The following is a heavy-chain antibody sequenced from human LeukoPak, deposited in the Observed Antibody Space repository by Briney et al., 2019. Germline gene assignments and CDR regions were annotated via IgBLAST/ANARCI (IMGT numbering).Heavy chain of an antibody. CDR2: IRYDGSNK. CDR1: GFTFSSYG. V-gene: IGHV3-30*02. D-gene: IGHD2-2*01. J-gene: IGHJ4*02. Sequence: GGSLRLSCAASGFTFSSYGMHWVRQAPGKGLEWMAFIRYDGSNKYYADSVKGRFTISRDNSKNTLYLQMNSLRAEDTAVYYCAKARELVPAASGKYYFDYWGQGTLVTISS. CDR3: AKARELVPAASGKYYFDY.